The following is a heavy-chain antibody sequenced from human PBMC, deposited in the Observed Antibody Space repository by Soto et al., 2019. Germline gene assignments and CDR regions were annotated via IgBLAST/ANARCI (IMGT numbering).Heavy chain of an antibody. J-gene: IGHJ6*02. CDR1: GYSFTSYW. CDR2: IDPSDSYT. Sequence: PGESLKISCKGSGYSFTSYWIRWVRQMPGKGLEWMGRIDPSDSYTNYSPSFQGHVTISADKSISTAYLQWSSLKASDTAMYYCARQGTTGTYYYYGMVVWGQGTTVTVSS. V-gene: IGHV5-10-1*01. CDR3: ARQGTTGTYYYYGMVV. D-gene: IGHD1-1*01.